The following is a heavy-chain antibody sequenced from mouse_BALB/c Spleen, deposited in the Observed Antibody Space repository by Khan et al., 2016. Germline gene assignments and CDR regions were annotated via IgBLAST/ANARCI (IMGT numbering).Heavy chain of an antibody. CDR3: ARDPFYYYGSSYWYFDV. Sequence: EVQLQESGPGLVKPSQSLSLTCSVTGYSITRGYYWNWIRQFPGNKLEWMGYISYDGSNNYNPSLKNRISITRDTSKNQFFLTLNSVTTEDTATYYCARDPFYYYGSSYWYFDVWGAGTTVTVSS. CDR2: ISYDGSN. CDR1: GYSITRGYY. D-gene: IGHD1-1*01. J-gene: IGHJ1*01. V-gene: IGHV3-6*02.